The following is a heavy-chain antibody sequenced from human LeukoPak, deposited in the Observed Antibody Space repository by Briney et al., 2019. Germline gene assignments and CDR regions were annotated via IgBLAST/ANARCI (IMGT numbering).Heavy chain of an antibody. V-gene: IGHV3-21*01. J-gene: IGHJ4*02. CDR2: ISSSSSYI. CDR1: GFTSSTYS. CDR3: AREPPYSGSWTDFDY. Sequence: GGSLRLSCAASGFTSSTYSMSWVRQAPGKGLEWVSSISSSSSYIYYADSVKGRFTISRDNAKNSLYLQMNSLRAEDTAVYYCAREPPYSGSWTDFDYWGQGTLVTVSS. D-gene: IGHD6-13*01.